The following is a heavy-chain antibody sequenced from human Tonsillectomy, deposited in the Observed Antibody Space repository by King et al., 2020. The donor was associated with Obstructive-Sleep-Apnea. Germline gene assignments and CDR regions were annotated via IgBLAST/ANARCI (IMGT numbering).Heavy chain of an antibody. Sequence: VQLVESGGGVGQPGRSLRLSCAASGFACTSYGMHWVRQAPGKGLEWVAVISYDGSNKYYADSVKGRFTISIDNSKTTLSLYMNSLRLEDTAVYYCAKDRGFGEKPTLFDYWGQGTLVTVSS. D-gene: IGHD3-10*01. J-gene: IGHJ4*02. CDR2: ISYDGSNK. CDR3: AKDRGFGEKPTLFDY. V-gene: IGHV3-30*18. CDR1: GFACTSYG.